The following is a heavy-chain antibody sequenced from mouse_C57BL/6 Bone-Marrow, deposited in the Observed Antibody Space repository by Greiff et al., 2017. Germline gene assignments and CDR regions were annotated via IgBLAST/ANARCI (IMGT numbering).Heavy chain of an antibody. Sequence: EVKLLESGPALVKPSQTVSLTCTVTGYSITNGNHWWNWIRQVSGSKLEWIGYISSSGSTDSNPSLKSRISITRDTSKNQLFLQLNSVTTEDIATYYCARGLIFQWEGYFDVWGTGTTVTVSS. D-gene: IGHD4-1*01. V-gene: IGHV3-4*01. J-gene: IGHJ1*03. CDR1: GYSITNGNHW. CDR3: ARGLIFQWEGYFDV. CDR2: ISSSGST.